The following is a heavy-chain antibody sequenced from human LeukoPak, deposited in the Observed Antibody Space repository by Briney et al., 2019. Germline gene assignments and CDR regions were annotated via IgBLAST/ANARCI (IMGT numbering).Heavy chain of an antibody. CDR1: GRSIGDYY. V-gene: IGHV4-59*08. CDR3: SRLSSDYYETSNYFYYMDV. J-gene: IGHJ6*03. D-gene: IGHD3-22*01. CDR2: ISYTGST. Sequence: PSETLSLTCSLSGRSIGDYYWTWVRQPPGKGLEWIGYISYTGSTIYYPPLKSRVTISIDTYRKKFSLELTSVTAADTAVYYSSRLSSDYYETSNYFYYMDVWGKGTTVTVSS.